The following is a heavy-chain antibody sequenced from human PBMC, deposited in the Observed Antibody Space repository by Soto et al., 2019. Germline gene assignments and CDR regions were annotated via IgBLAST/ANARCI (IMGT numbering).Heavy chain of an antibody. J-gene: IGHJ4*02. CDR3: ARDKWTMTTVTTYYFDY. D-gene: IGHD4-4*01. CDR1: GFTFSSYG. CDR2: IWYDGSNK. Sequence: GGSLRLSCAASGFTFSSYGMHWVRQAPGKGLEWVAVIWYDGSNKYYADSVKGRFTISRDNSKNTLYLQMNSLRAEDTAVYYYARDKWTMTTVTTYYFDYWGQGTLVTVSS. V-gene: IGHV3-33*01.